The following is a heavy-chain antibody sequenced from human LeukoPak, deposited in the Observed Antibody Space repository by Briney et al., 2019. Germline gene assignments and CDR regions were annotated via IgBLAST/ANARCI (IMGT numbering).Heavy chain of an antibody. CDR1: GYSFTSYW. D-gene: IGHD1-26*01. CDR3: ARQTSPYSGEDWFDP. Sequence: GESLKISCKGSGYSFTSYWIGWVRQMPGKGLEWVGIIYPGDSDTRYSPSFQGQVTISADKSISTAYLQWSSLKASDTAMYYCARQTSPYSGEDWFDPWGQGTLVTVSS. J-gene: IGHJ5*02. CDR2: IYPGDSDT. V-gene: IGHV5-51*01.